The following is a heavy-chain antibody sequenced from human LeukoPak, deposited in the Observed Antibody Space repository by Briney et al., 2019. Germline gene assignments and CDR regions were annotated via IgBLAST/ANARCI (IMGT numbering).Heavy chain of an antibody. Sequence: SETLSLTCAVSGYSISSGYYWGWIRQPPGKGLEWIGSIYHSGSTYYNPSLKIRVTISVDTSKNQFSLKLSSVTAADTAVYYCARHVRGYSSSQDYWGQGTLVTVSS. J-gene: IGHJ4*02. V-gene: IGHV4-38-2*01. CDR1: GYSISSGYY. D-gene: IGHD5-18*01. CDR3: ARHVRGYSSSQDY. CDR2: IYHSGST.